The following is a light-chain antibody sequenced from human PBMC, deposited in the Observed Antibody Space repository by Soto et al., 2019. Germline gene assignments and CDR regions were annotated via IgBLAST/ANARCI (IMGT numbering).Light chain of an antibody. CDR1: QAIRTA. J-gene: IGKJ1*01. Sequence: AIQLTQSPSSLYASVGDGVTITCRASQAIRTALGWYQQKPGKVPKLLIYAASILQSGVPSRFSGSGSGTDFTLTISSLQPEDFATYYCLLDFRYFWAFGQGTKVDIK. V-gene: IGKV1-6*01. CDR3: LLDFRYFWA. CDR2: AAS.